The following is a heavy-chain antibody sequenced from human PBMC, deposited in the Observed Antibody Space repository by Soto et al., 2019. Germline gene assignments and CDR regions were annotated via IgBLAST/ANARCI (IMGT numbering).Heavy chain of an antibody. CDR2: IYYSGST. CDR3: ARSLRRGPPFDD. J-gene: IGHJ4*02. CDR1: GGSIRSGDYY. Sequence: SETLSLTCTVSGGSIRSGDYYWSWIRQPPGKGLESIGYIYYSGSTYYNPSLKSRVTISVDTSKNQFSLKLSSVTAADTAVYYCARSLRRGPPFDDWGQGTLVTVSS. D-gene: IGHD3-10*01. V-gene: IGHV4-30-4*01.